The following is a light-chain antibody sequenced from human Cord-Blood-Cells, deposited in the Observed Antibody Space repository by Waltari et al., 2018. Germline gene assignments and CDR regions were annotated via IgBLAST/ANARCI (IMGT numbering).Light chain of an antibody. Sequence: QSVLTQPPSVSEAPRQRVTISCSGSSSNIGNNAVNWYQQLPGKAPKLLIYYDDLLTSGVSDRCSGSKSGTSASLAISGLQSEDEADYYCAAWDDSLNGYVFGTGTKVTVL. CDR3: AAWDDSLNGYV. V-gene: IGLV1-36*01. J-gene: IGLJ1*01. CDR2: YDD. CDR1: SSNIGNNA.